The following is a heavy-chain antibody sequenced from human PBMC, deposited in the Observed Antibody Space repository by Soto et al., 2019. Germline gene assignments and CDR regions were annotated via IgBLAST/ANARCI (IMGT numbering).Heavy chain of an antibody. Sequence: QVHLVQSGAEVRKPGASVKVSCKASGSTFSSYAMHWVRQAPGQRLEWMGWINAGYGNTKSSQKFQDRVTISRATSASTAYMALTSLRAEDTAVYYCARDTGDGTFDFWGQGTLVTVSS. CDR2: INAGYGNT. D-gene: IGHD7-27*01. V-gene: IGHV1-3*01. CDR1: GSTFSSYA. CDR3: ARDTGDGTFDF. J-gene: IGHJ4*02.